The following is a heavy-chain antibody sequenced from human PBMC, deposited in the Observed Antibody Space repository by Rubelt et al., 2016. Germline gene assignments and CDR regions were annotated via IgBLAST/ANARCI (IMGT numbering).Heavy chain of an antibody. CDR3: ARDHNWGFDY. D-gene: IGHD3-16*01. Sequence: EVQLVESGGGLVQPGGSLRLSCAASGFTFSSYWMSWVRQAPGKGLEWVANIKQDGSEKYYVDSVKGRFTISRDNAQNSLYLQMHGLEVEDTSVYYCARDHNWGFDYWGRGTLVTVSS. V-gene: IGHV3-7*01. J-gene: IGHJ4*02. CDR1: GFTFSSYW. CDR2: IKQDGSEK.